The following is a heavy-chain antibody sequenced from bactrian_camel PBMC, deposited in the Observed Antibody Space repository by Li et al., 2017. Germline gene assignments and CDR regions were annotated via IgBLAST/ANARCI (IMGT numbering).Heavy chain of an antibody. J-gene: IGHJ4*01. D-gene: IGHD4*01. CDR1: AYIFSRCG. Sequence: QVQLVESGGGSVQAGGSLKLSCVGSAYIFSRCGMGWYHQAPGKEREGVAAIDGDGRTWCADSVKGRFTIYKDNAKNTLYLQMNGLKPEDTAMYYCAADSPSIASMVYGNLVGKWGQGTQVTVS. V-gene: IGHV3S55*01. CDR2: IDGDGRT. CDR3: AADSPSIASMVYGNLVGK.